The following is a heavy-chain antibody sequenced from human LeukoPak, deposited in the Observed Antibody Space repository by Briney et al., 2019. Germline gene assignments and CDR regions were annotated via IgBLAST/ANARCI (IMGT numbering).Heavy chain of an antibody. J-gene: IGHJ4*02. CDR2: IYYSGST. CDR1: GGSISGYY. Sequence: PSETLSLTCTVSGGSISGYYWSWIRQPPGKGLEWIGYIYYSGSTNYNPFLKSRVTISVDTSKNQFSLKLNSVTAADTAVYYCARGGQWLTSFDYWGQGTLVTVSS. D-gene: IGHD6-19*01. CDR3: ARGGQWLTSFDY. V-gene: IGHV4-59*01.